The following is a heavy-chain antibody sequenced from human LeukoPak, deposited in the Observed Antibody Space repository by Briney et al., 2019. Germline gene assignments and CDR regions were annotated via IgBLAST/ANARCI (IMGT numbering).Heavy chain of an antibody. CDR3: AREFGGYYDSSGYSDY. CDR1: GYTFTGYY. Sequence: GASMKVSCKASGYTFTGYYMHWVRQAPGQGLEWMGWINPNSGGTNYAQKFQGRVTMTRDTSISTAYMELSRLRSDDTAVYYCAREFGGYYDSSGYSDYWGQGTLVTVSS. J-gene: IGHJ4*02. D-gene: IGHD3-22*01. V-gene: IGHV1-2*02. CDR2: INPNSGGT.